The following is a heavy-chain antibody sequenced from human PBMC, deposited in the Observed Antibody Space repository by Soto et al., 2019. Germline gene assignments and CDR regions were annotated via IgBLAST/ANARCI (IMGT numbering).Heavy chain of an antibody. CDR2: FNPNSGDT. CDR3: ARDASPVIFLDY. CDR1: GYSFTAYS. D-gene: IGHD2-2*01. J-gene: IGHJ4*02. V-gene: IGHV1-2*02. Sequence: GASVKVSCKASGYSFTAYSMHWVRQAPGQGLEWMGWFNPNSGDTIYAQKFQGRVTLTRDTSISTAYLELTGLRSDDTAVYYCARDASPVIFLDYWGQGNLVTVSS.